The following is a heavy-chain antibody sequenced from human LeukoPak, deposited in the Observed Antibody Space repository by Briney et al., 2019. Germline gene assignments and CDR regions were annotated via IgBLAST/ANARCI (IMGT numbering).Heavy chain of an antibody. CDR1: GFTVSSNY. Sequence: GGSLRPSCAASGFTVSSNYMSWVRQAPGKGLEWVSVIYSGGSTYYADSVKGRFTISRDNSKNTLYLQMNSLRAEDTAVYYCARDSVAWSFDYWGQGTLVTVSS. CDR3: ARDSVAWSFDY. CDR2: IYSGGST. V-gene: IGHV3-66*02. D-gene: IGHD2-15*01. J-gene: IGHJ4*02.